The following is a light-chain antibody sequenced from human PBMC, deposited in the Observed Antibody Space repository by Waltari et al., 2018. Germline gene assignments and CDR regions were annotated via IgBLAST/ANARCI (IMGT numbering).Light chain of an antibody. CDR2: GAS. Sequence: EIVLTQSPGTLSFSPVERATLPCRASQSVSSSYLAWYQQKPGQAPRLLIYGASSRATGIPDRFSGSGSGTDVTLTISRLEPEDVAVYYCQQYGSSPGTFGQGTKVEIK. V-gene: IGKV3-20*01. J-gene: IGKJ1*01. CDR3: QQYGSSPGT. CDR1: QSVSSSY.